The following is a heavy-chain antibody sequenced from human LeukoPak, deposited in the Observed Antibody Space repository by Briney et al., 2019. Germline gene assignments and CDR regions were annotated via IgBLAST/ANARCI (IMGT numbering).Heavy chain of an antibody. J-gene: IGHJ4*02. CDR1: GGTFSSYA. D-gene: IGHD6-19*01. V-gene: IGHV1-46*01. CDR3: ARDRSGENSETNFDY. Sequence: ASVKVPCKASGGTFSSYAISWVRQAPGQGLEWMGIINPSGGSTSYAQKFQGRVTMTRDTSTSTVYMELSSLRSEDTAVYYCARDRSGENSETNFDYWGQGTLVTVSS. CDR2: INPSGGST.